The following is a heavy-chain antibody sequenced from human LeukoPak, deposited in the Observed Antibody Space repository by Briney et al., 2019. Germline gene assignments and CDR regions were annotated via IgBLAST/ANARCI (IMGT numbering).Heavy chain of an antibody. Sequence: SETLSLTCTVSGDSISSGSILTYYWTWIRQPPGKGLEWIGYIYNRGNTNYNPSLESRVTISVDTSKNQFSLKVNSVTAADTAVYYCARGRVTVSTPFDYWGQGTLVTVSS. CDR3: ARGRVTVSTPFDY. J-gene: IGHJ4*02. V-gene: IGHV4-61*01. D-gene: IGHD2-15*01. CDR2: IYNRGNT. CDR1: GDSISSGSILTYY.